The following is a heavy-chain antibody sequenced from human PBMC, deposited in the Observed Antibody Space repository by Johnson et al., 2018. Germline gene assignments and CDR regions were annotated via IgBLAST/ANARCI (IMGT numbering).Heavy chain of an antibody. CDR3: GRERPNYFYAFDI. J-gene: IGHJ3*02. CDR1: GFTFSSYW. CDR2: IKQDGSEK. D-gene: IGHD3-10*01. V-gene: IGHV3-7*01. Sequence: EVQLVESGGGLVQPGGSLRLSCAASGFTFSSYWMSWVRQAPGKGLEGVANIKQDGSEKYDVDSVKGRFTISRDNAKNSRYRQRNSLRAEDTAVYYSGRERPNYFYAFDIWGQGTMVTVSS.